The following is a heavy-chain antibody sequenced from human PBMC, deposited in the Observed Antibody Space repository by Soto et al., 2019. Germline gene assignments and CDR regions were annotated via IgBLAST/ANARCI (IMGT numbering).Heavy chain of an antibody. J-gene: IGHJ4*02. V-gene: IGHV3-7*01. D-gene: IGHD6-13*01. CDR1: GFTLRSYW. CDR2: IKTDASEK. Sequence: PGGSLRLSCAASGFTLRSYWMSWVRQAPGKGLEWLATIKTDASEKKYVDSVKGRFTISRDNAKNSLYLQMNSLSAEDTAIYYCATSRTFDYWGQGTLVTVSS. CDR3: ATSRTFDY.